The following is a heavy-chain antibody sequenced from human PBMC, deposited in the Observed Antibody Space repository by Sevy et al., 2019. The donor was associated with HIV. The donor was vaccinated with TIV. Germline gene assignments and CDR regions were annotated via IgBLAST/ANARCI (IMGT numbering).Heavy chain of an antibody. J-gene: IGHJ4*02. V-gene: IGHV3-7*03. CDR3: AKGAGSSLLSAIAY. CDR2: IRQDGNEL. D-gene: IGHD2-15*01. CDR1: GFTFDDYW. Sequence: GGSLRLSCAASGFTFDDYWMQWVRQAPGQGLEWVANIRQDGNELYYADSVKGRFTISRDNARNSLYLQMNSLRVEDMAFYYCAKGAGSSLLSAIAYWGQGTLVTVSS.